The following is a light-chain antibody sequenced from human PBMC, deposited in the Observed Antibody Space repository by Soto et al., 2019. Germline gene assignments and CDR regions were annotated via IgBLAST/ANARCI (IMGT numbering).Light chain of an antibody. V-gene: IGLV2-14*01. CDR1: SSDVGGYNY. Sequence: QSVLTQPASVSGSPGQSITISCTGTSSDVGGYNYVSWYQQHPGKAPKLMIYEVSNRPSGVSNRFSGSKSDNTASLTISGLQAEDETDYYCSSYTSSSTLVVFGTGTKVTVL. J-gene: IGLJ1*01. CDR2: EVS. CDR3: SSYTSSSTLVV.